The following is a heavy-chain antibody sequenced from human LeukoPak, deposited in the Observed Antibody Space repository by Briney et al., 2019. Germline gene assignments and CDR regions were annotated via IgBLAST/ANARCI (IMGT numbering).Heavy chain of an antibody. CDR2: IIPIFGTA. D-gene: IGHD3-22*01. Sequence: GSSVKVSCKASGGTFSSYAISWVRQAPGQGLEWMGSIIPIFGTANYAQKFQGRVTMTTDTSTSTAYMELRSLRSDDTAVYYCARDRGYYYDSSGTFDYWGQGTLVTVSS. V-gene: IGHV1-69*05. CDR3: ARDRGYYYDSSGTFDY. CDR1: GGTFSSYA. J-gene: IGHJ4*02.